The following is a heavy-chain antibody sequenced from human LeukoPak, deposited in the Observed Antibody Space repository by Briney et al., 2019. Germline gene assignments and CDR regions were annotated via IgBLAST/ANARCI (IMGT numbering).Heavy chain of an antibody. CDR1: VGSFSGYY. CDR3: ARRYCSSTSCYRTYNWFDP. CDR2: INHSGST. D-gene: IGHD2-2*01. V-gene: IGHV4-34*01. J-gene: IGHJ5*02. Sequence: PSETLSLTCAVYVGSFSGYYWSWIRQPPGKGLEWIGEINHSGSTNYNPSLKSRVTISVDTSKNQFSLKLSSVTAADTAVYYCARRYCSSTSCYRTYNWFDPWGQGTLVTVSS.